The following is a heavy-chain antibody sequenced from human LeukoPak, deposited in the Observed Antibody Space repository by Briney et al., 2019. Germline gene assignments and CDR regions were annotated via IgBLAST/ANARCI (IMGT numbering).Heavy chain of an antibody. CDR1: GFTFSDYY. V-gene: IGHV3-11*01. D-gene: IGHD3-9*01. CDR2: ISSSGSTI. J-gene: IGHJ4*02. Sequence: GGSLRLSCAASGFTFSDYYMSWIRQAPGKGLEWVSYISSSGSTIYYADSVKGRFTISGDNAKNSLYLQMNSLRAEDTAVYYCARVDFDWLLRFDYWGQGTLVTVSS. CDR3: ARVDFDWLLRFDY.